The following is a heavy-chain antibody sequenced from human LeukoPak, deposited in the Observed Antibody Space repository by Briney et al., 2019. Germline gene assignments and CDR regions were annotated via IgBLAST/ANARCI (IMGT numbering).Heavy chain of an antibody. CDR1: GLTFSNYA. D-gene: IGHD3-9*01. CDR2: ISGRGSTT. J-gene: IGHJ4*02. Sequence: GGSLRLSCAASGLTFSNYAMSWVRQAPGKGLEWVSVISGRGSTTYYADSVKGRFTISRDNSKNTLYLQMNSLRAEDTAVYYCASSGDILTGSDYWGQGTLVTTSS. V-gene: IGHV3-23*01. CDR3: ASSGDILTGSDY.